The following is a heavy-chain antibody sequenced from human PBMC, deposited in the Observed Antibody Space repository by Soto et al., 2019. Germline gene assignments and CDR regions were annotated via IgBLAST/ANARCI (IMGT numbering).Heavy chain of an antibody. CDR2: IWYDGDNQ. J-gene: IGHJ6*02. D-gene: IGHD1-1*01. V-gene: IGHV3-33*01. CDR1: GFTFSSYG. Sequence: GGSLRLSCAASGFTFSSYGIHWVRQAPDKGLAWVAVIWYDGDNQYYADSVKGRFTISRDNSRNTVYLHMNSLRAEDTAVYYCARGFSSDGGYNSVHEIYYYYHAMDVWGQGTTVTVSS. CDR3: ARGFSSDGGYNSVHEIYYYYHAMDV.